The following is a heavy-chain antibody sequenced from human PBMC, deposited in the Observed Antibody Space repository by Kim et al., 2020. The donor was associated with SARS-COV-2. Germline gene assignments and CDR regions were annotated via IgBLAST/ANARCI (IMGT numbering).Heavy chain of an antibody. V-gene: IGHV1-46*01. Sequence: ASVKVSCKASGYTFTSYYMHWVRQAPGQGLEWMGIINPSGGSTSYAQKFQGRVTMTRDTSTSTVYMELSSLRSEDTAVYYCARENSPLDTYDFWSGYSHYYYYYMDVWGKGTTVTVSS. CDR2: INPSGGST. CDR1: GYTFTSYY. J-gene: IGHJ6*03. D-gene: IGHD3-3*01. CDR3: ARENSPLDTYDFWSGYSHYYYYYMDV.